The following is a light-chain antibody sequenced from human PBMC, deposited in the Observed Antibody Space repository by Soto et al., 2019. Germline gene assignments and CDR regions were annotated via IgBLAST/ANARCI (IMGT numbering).Light chain of an antibody. CDR3: SSYTRTYSYV. V-gene: IGLV2-14*01. CDR2: EVS. Sequence: QSVLTLPASVSGSPGQSITISCTGTSSGIGNYNYVSWYQQHPGKAPKLMISEVSNRPSGVSNRFSGSKSGNTASLTISGLQAEDEADYYCSSYTRTYSYVFGGGNKVTVL. J-gene: IGLJ1*01. CDR1: SSGIGNYNY.